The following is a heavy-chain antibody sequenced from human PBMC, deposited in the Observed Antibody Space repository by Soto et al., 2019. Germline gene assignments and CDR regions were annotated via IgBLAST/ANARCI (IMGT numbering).Heavy chain of an antibody. CDR1: GFTFSSYS. CDR2: ISSSSSYI. V-gene: IGHV3-21*01. Sequence: PGGSLRLSCAASGFTFSSYSMNWVRQAPGKGLEWVSSISSSSSYIYYADSVKGRFTISRDNAKNSLYLQMNSLRAEDTAVYYCASRIAAALSAFDIWGQGTMVTVSS. D-gene: IGHD6-13*01. CDR3: ASRIAAALSAFDI. J-gene: IGHJ3*02.